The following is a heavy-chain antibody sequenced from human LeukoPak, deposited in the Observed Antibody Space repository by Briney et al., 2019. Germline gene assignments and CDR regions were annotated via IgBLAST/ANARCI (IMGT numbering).Heavy chain of an antibody. CDR1: GYTFTSYA. Sequence: ASVKVSCKASGYTFTSYAMHWVRQAPGQRLEWMGCINAGNGNTKYSHTFQGRVTITRDTSASTAYMEMSSLRSEDTAVYYCARDRTYNWFDPWGQGTLVTVSS. CDR2: INAGNGNT. J-gene: IGHJ5*02. CDR3: ARDRTYNWFDP. V-gene: IGHV1-3*01.